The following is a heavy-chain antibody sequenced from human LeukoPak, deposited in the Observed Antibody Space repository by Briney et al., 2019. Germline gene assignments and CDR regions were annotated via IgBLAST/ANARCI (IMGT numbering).Heavy chain of an antibody. Sequence: ASVKVSYKASGYTFTSYGISWVRQAPGQGLEWMGWISAYNGNTNYAQKLQGRVTMTTDTSTSTAYMELRSLRSDDTAVYYCARDGALYCSGGSRYYRYWGQGTLVTVSS. CDR2: ISAYNGNT. CDR1: GYTFTSYG. J-gene: IGHJ4*02. V-gene: IGHV1-18*01. D-gene: IGHD2-15*01. CDR3: ARDGALYCSGGSRYYRY.